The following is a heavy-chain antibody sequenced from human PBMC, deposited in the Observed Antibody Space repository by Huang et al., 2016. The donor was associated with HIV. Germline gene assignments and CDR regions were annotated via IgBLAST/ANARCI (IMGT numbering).Heavy chain of an antibody. V-gene: IGHV1-24*01. CDR2: FDPEEGET. Sequence: QVQLVESGAELKKPGASVRVSCKVSGYTVSELSLHWGRQAPEKGLEWMGGFDPEEGETIYAEGLPGRVTMTEDTSTDTAYMGLSSLRPEDTAVYYCATSTPDVGAGVLRSAFDIWGQGTMVTVSS. J-gene: IGHJ3*02. D-gene: IGHD2-15*01. CDR1: GYTVSELS. CDR3: ATSTPDVGAGVLRSAFDI.